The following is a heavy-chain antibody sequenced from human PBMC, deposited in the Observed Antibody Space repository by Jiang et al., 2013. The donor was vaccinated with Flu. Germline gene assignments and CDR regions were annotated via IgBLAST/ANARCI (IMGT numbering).Heavy chain of an antibody. D-gene: IGHD2-2*01. CDR2: INPNSGGT. CDR1: GYTFTGYY. J-gene: IGHJ4*02. V-gene: IGHV1-2*06. Sequence: GYTFTGYYMHWVRQAPGQGLEWMGRINPNSGGTNYAQKFQGRVTMTRDTSISTAYMELSRLRSDDTAVYYCARGGDIVVVPAATYYFDYWGQGTLVTVSS. CDR3: ARGGDIVVVPAATYYFDY.